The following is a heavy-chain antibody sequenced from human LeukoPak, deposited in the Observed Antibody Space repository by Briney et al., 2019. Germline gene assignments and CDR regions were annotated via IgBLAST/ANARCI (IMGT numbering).Heavy chain of an antibody. J-gene: IGHJ4*02. CDR2: TYYRSKWYN. Sequence: SQTLSLTCAISGDSVSSNSAAWNWIRQSLSKDIEWLGRTYYRSKWYNDYAVSVKSRITIKPDTSKNQFSLQLKSVIPEDTAMYYCVRARDAVLFEYWGQGTLVTVSS. CDR3: VRARDAVLFEY. CDR1: GDSVSSNSAA. D-gene: IGHD2-8*01. V-gene: IGHV6-1*01.